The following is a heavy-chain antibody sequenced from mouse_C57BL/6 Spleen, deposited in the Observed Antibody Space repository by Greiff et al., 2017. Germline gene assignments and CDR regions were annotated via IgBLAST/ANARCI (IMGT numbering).Heavy chain of an antibody. Sequence: VKLQQPGAELVRPGSSVKLSCKASGYTFTSYWMHWVKQRPIQGLEWIGNIDPSDSETHYNQKFKDKATLTVDKSSSTAYMQLSSLTSEDSAVYYCAGYDYDGGYWYFDVWGTGTTVTVSS. J-gene: IGHJ1*03. V-gene: IGHV1-52*01. CDR3: AGYDYDGGYWYFDV. CDR2: IDPSDSET. CDR1: GYTFTSYW. D-gene: IGHD2-4*01.